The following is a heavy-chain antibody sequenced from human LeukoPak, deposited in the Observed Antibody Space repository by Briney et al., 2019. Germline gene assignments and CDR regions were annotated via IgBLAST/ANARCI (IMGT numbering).Heavy chain of an antibody. CDR1: GFTFSSYW. D-gene: IGHD4-17*01. V-gene: IGHV3-74*03. Sequence: GGSLRLSCAASGFTFSSYWMHWVRQVPGKGLIWVGRINTYGTSTTYGDSVEGRFTISRDNAKNTLYLKMNSLRDDDTAVYYCARGSTTVTTKDWFDPWGQGAPVTVSS. CDR3: ARGSTTVTTKDWFDP. J-gene: IGHJ5*02. CDR2: INTYGTST.